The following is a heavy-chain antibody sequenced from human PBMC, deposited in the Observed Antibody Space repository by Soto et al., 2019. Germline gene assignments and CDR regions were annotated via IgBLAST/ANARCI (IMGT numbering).Heavy chain of an antibody. CDR2: IYLGDSDT. J-gene: IGHJ4*02. CDR1: GYNFPDYW. Sequence: PGESLKISCKGSGYNFPDYWIAWVRQTPGKGLECMGIIYLGDSDTRYNPSFQGQVAISADKSITTVYLQWNSLKTSDTAIYYCARGHDYLEYYFDYWGQGTVVTVSS. CDR3: ARGHDYLEYYFDY. D-gene: IGHD1-1*01. V-gene: IGHV5-51*01.